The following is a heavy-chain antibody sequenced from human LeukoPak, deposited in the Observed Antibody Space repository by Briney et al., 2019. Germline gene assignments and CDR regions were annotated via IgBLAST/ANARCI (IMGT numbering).Heavy chain of an antibody. D-gene: IGHD3-3*01. CDR1: GGSISSSSYY. CDR3: ARREWVGGWFDP. CDR2: IYYSGST. J-gene: IGHJ5*02. V-gene: IGHV4-39*01. Sequence: SETLSLTCIVSGGSISSSSYYWGWIRQAPGKGLEWIGSIYYSGSTYYNPSLKSRVTISVDTSKNQFSLKLSSVTAADTAVYYCARREWVGGWFDPWGQGTLVTVSS.